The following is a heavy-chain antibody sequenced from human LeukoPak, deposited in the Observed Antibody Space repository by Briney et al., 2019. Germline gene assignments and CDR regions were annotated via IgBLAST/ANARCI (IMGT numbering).Heavy chain of an antibody. CDR1: GGTFSTYA. Sequence: SVKVSCRTSGGTFSTYAISWVRQAPGQGLEWMGGIIPIFGTGNYAQKFQGRVTITADESTSTAYMELSSLRSEDTAVYYCARGLGDSSGYYYSDYWGQGTLVTVSS. CDR2: IIPIFGTG. V-gene: IGHV1-69*13. J-gene: IGHJ4*02. D-gene: IGHD3-22*01. CDR3: ARGLGDSSGYYYSDY.